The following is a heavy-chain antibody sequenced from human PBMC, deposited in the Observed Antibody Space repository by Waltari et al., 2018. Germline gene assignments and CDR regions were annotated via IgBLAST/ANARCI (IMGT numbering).Heavy chain of an antibody. CDR1: GFTFSSYG. Sequence: QVQLVESGGGVVQPGRSLRLSCAASGFTFSSYGMNWVRQAPGKGLAWVAVRWYDGSNKYYADSGKGRFTISRDNSKNTLYLQMNSLRAEDTAVYYCARDRDYGGNSEAFDYWGQGTLVTVSS. V-gene: IGHV3-33*01. J-gene: IGHJ4*02. CDR2: RWYDGSNK. D-gene: IGHD4-17*01. CDR3: ARDRDYGGNSEAFDY.